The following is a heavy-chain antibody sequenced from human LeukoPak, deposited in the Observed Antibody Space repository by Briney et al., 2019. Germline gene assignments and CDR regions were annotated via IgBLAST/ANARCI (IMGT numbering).Heavy chain of an antibody. CDR1: GFTFSNAW. Sequence: KPGGSLRLSCAASGFTFSNAWMSWVRQAPGKGLEWVSSISSGSSYIYYADSVKGRFTISGDNAKNSLYLQMNSLRAEDTAVYYCAKVMGGYSINSYVDYWGQGTLVTVSS. CDR2: ISSGSSYI. CDR3: AKVMGGYSINSYVDY. J-gene: IGHJ4*02. D-gene: IGHD6-13*01. V-gene: IGHV3-21*01.